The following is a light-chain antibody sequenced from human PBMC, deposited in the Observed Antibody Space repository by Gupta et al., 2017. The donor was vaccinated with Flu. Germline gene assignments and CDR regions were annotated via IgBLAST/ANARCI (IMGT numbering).Light chain of an antibody. CDR3: SSYTSSSTYV. Sequence: QSALTQHASVSGSPGQSITISCTGTSSDVGGYNYVSWYQQPPGKAPKLMIYEVSNRPSGVSNRFSGSKSGNTASLTISGLQAEDEADYYCSSYTSSSTYVFGTGTKVTVL. J-gene: IGLJ1*01. V-gene: IGLV2-14*01. CDR1: SSDVGGYNY. CDR2: EVS.